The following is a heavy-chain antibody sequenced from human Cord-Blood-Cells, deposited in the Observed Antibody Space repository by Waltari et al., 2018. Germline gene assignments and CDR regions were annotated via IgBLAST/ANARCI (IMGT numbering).Heavy chain of an antibody. CDR3: AKDRNSSSLDY. Sequence: QVQLVESGGGVVQPGRSLRLSWAASGFTFSSYGMHWVRQAPGKGLEWVAVISYDGSNKYYADSVKGRFTISRDNSKNTLYLQMNSLRAEDTAVYYCAKDRNSSSLDYWGQGTLVTVSS. D-gene: IGHD6-13*01. V-gene: IGHV3-30*18. CDR1: GFTFSSYG. J-gene: IGHJ4*02. CDR2: ISYDGSNK.